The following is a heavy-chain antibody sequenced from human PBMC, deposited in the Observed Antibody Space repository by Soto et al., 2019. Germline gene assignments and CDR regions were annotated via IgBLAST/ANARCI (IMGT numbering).Heavy chain of an antibody. V-gene: IGHV1-18*01. CDR3: AGDKGDGSGSYYGY. Sequence: QVQLVQSGAEVKKPGASVKVSCKASGYTFTSYGISWVRQAPGQGLEWMGWISAYNGNTNDAQKLKGRVTMTTDTSTSTAEMELRSLRSDETAVYYCAGDKGDGSGSYYGYWGQGTLVTVSS. J-gene: IGHJ4*02. D-gene: IGHD3-10*01. CDR1: GYTFTSYG. CDR2: ISAYNGNT.